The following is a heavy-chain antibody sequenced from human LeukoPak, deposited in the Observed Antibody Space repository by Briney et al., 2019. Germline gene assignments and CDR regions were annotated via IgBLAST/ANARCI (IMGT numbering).Heavy chain of an antibody. CDR1: GASISSTSYC. J-gene: IGHJ6*03. CDR2: IHTSGST. CDR3: ARVNYYYYYMDV. Sequence: PSETLSLTCTVSGASISSTSYCWGWIRQPAGKGLEWIGHIHTSGSTNYNPSLKSRVTISVDTSKNQFSLKLSSVTAADTAVYYCARVNYYYYYMDVWGKGTTVTISS. V-gene: IGHV4-61*09.